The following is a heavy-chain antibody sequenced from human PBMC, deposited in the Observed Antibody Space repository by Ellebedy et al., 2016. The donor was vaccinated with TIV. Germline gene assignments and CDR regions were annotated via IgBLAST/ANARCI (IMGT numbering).Heavy chain of an antibody. Sequence: GESLKISCAASGFTVSRNYMSWVRQAPGKGLEWVSIIYSGGNTYYADSVKGRFTISRDNSKNTLYLQMNSLRAEDTAVYYCARDHLNWFDPWGQGTLVTVSS. CDR2: IYSGGNT. V-gene: IGHV3-66*01. CDR3: ARDHLNWFDP. D-gene: IGHD3-3*02. CDR1: GFTVSRNY. J-gene: IGHJ5*02.